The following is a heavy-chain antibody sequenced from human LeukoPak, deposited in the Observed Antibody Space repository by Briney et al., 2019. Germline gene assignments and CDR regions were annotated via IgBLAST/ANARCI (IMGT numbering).Heavy chain of an antibody. J-gene: IGHJ6*02. CDR1: GFTFDDYG. V-gene: IGHV3-20*01. CDR2: INWNGGNT. D-gene: IGHD3-9*01. CDR3: ARVSYDILTGPRGMDV. Sequence: PGGSLRLSCAASGFTFDDYGMRWVRQAPGKGLEWVSGINWNGGNTGYADSMKGRFTISRDNAKNSLYLQMNRLRAEDTALYHCARVSYDILTGPRGMDVWGQGITVTVSS.